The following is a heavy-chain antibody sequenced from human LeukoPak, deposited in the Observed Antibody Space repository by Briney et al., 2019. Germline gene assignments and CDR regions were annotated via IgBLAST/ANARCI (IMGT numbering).Heavy chain of an antibody. CDR2: ISGSGSST. CDR1: GFTFSSYG. V-gene: IGHV3-23*01. J-gene: IGHJ6*02. D-gene: IGHD3-10*01. CDR3: AKTFSGSSYYYGMDV. Sequence: GGSLRLSCAASGFTFSSYGMGWVRQAPGKGLEWVSGISGSGSSTYYADSVKGRFTISRDNSKNTLYLQMSSLRAEDTAVYYCAKTFSGSSYYYGMDVWGQGTTVTVSS.